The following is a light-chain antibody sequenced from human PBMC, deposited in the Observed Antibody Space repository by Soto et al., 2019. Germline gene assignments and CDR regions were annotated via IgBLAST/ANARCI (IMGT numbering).Light chain of an antibody. CDR2: EVR. CDR1: SSDVGAYDF. CDR3: RSYTTSSTRV. V-gene: IGLV2-14*03. Sequence: QSVLTQPASVSGSPGQSITISCTGTSSDVGAYDFVSWYQQHPDKAPKLMIYEVRNRPSGVSNRFSGSKPVNTATLTISGLQAEDEADYYCRSYTTSSTRVFGTGTKVTVL. J-gene: IGLJ1*01.